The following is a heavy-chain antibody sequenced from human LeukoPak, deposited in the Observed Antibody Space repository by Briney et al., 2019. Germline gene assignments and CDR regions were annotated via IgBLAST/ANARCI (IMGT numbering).Heavy chain of an antibody. CDR1: GFTFSSYS. Sequence: PGGSLRLSCAASGFTFSSYSMSWVRQAPGKGLEWVSSISSSSSYIYYADSVKGRFTISRDNAKNSLYLQMNSLRAEDTAVYYCARDFEFGSAAGTPNWGQGTLVTVSS. CDR3: ARDFEFGSAAGTPN. D-gene: IGHD6-13*01. CDR2: ISSSSSYI. J-gene: IGHJ4*02. V-gene: IGHV3-21*01.